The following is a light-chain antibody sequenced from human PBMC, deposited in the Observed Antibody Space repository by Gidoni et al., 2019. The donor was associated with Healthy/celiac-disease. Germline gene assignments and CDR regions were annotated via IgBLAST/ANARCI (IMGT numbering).Light chain of an antibody. CDR1: QSVLYSSNNKNY. CDR2: WAS. V-gene: IGKV4-1*01. Sequence: DIVMTQPPDSLAVSLGERATINCKSSQSVLYSSNNKNYLAWYQQKPGQPPQLLIYWASTRESGVADRFSGSGSGTDFTLTISSLQAEDVAVYYCQKYYSTPRTFGQGTKVEIK. CDR3: QKYYSTPRT. J-gene: IGKJ1*01.